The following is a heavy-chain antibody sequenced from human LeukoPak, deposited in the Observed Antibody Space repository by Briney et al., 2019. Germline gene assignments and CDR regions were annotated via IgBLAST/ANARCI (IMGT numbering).Heavy chain of an antibody. Sequence: GGSLRLSCAASGFTVSSNYMSWVRQAPGKGLEWVSVIYSGGSTYYADSVKGRFTISRDNSKNTLYLQMNSLRAEDTAVYYCARGIAVAGTGGDAFDIWGQGTMVTVSS. CDR3: ARGIAVAGTGGDAFDI. D-gene: IGHD6-19*01. J-gene: IGHJ3*02. CDR1: GFTVSSNY. V-gene: IGHV3-66*01. CDR2: IYSGGST.